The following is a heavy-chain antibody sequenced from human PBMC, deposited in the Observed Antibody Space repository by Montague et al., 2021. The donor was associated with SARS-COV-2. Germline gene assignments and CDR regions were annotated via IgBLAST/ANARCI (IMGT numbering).Heavy chain of an antibody. CDR3: ARAWYCSDGSCYPNWFDP. J-gene: IGHJ5*02. Sequence: IESTNYNPSLKSRFTISVDTSKNQFSLKLRSVTAAGTAVYYCARAWYCSDGSCYPNWFDPWCQGTLGTVCS. V-gene: IGHV4-59*01. CDR2: IEST. D-gene: IGHD2-15*01.